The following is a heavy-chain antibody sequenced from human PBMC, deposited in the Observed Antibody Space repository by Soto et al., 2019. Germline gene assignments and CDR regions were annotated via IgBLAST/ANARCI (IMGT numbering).Heavy chain of an antibody. V-gene: IGHV3-21*01. CDR3: ARAYVGESGYCYDVDY. CDR1: GGNFRNYG. Sequence: GLPIPPSTASGGNFRNYGMHLVRQAPGKGLEWVSSISSSSSYIYSADSVKGRFTTSSDNAKNSLYLQVNSPGADYTAVYYCARAYVGESGYCYDVDYWGQGILVTVSS. J-gene: IGHJ4*02. D-gene: IGHD5-18*01. CDR2: ISSSSSYI.